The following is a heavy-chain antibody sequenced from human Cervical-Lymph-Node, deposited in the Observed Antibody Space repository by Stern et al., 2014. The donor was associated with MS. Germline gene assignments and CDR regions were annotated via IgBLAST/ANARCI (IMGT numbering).Heavy chain of an antibody. D-gene: IGHD6-19*01. CDR3: ARLSRAVAGPDY. V-gene: IGHV2-70*15. J-gene: IGHJ4*02. CDR1: GFSLSTSGMC. Sequence: QVTLRESGPALVKPTQTLTLTCTFSGFSLSTSGMCVSWIRQPPGKALEWLARIDWDDDKYYSTSVKTRLTISKDTSKNQVVLTMTKMDPVDTATYYCARLSRAVAGPDYWGLGTLVTVSS. CDR2: IDWDDDK.